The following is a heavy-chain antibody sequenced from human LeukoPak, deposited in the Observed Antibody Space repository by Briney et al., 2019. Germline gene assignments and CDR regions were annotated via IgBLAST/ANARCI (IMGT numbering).Heavy chain of an antibody. J-gene: IGHJ4*02. V-gene: IGHV3-48*03. Sequence: GGSLRLSCAASGFTFSSYEMNWVRQAPGKGLEWVSYISSSGSTIYYADSVKGRFTISRDNAKNSLHLEMNSLRAEDTAVYYCAREIVSAVAGNFDYWGQGTLVTVSS. D-gene: IGHD6-19*01. CDR3: AREIVSAVAGNFDY. CDR2: ISSSGSTI. CDR1: GFTFSSYE.